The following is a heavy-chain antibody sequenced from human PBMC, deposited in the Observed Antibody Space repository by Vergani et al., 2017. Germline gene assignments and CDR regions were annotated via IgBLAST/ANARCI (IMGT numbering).Heavy chain of an antibody. V-gene: IGHV1-69*01. CDR3: ARGIVVPAALPFGYYYYYMDV. D-gene: IGHD2-2*01. Sequence: QVQLVQSGAEVKKPGSSVKVSCKASGGTFSSYAISWVRQAPGQGLEWMGGIIPIFGTANYAQQFQGRVTITADESTSTAYMELSSLRSEDTAVYYCARGIVVPAALPFGYYYYYMDVWGKGTTVTVSS. J-gene: IGHJ6*03. CDR2: IIPIFGTA. CDR1: GGTFSSYA.